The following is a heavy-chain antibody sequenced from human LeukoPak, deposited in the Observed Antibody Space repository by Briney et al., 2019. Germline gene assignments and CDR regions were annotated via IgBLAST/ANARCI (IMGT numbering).Heavy chain of an antibody. V-gene: IGHV1-18*01. J-gene: IGHJ5*02. D-gene: IGHD3-10*01. CDR2: ISAYNGNT. CDR1: GYTFTSYD. CDR3: ARVKDYYGSGSYYPILLRYKNWFDP. Sequence: GASVKVSCKASGYTFTSYDINWVRQAPGQGLEWMGWISAYNGNTNYAQKLQGRVTMTTDTSTSTAYMELRSLRSDDTAVYYCARVKDYYGSGSYYPILLRYKNWFDPWGQGTLVTVSS.